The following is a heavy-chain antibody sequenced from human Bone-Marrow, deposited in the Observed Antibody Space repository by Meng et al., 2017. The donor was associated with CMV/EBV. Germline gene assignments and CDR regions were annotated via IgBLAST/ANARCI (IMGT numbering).Heavy chain of an antibody. CDR1: GFTFSSYA. CDR2: ISYDGSNK. J-gene: IGHJ6*02. CDR3: ARGRSSGLRFGVKRREYGMDV. V-gene: IGHV3-30*04. Sequence: GESLKISCAASGFTFSSYAMHWVRQAPGKGLEWVAVISYDGSNKYYADSVKGRFTISRDNSKNTLYLQMNSLRAEDTAVYYCARGRSSGLRFGVKRREYGMDVWGQGTTVTVSS. D-gene: IGHD3-10*01.